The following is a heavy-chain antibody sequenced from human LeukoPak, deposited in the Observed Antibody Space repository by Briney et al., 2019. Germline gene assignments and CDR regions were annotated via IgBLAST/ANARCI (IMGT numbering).Heavy chain of an antibody. V-gene: IGHV4-59*01. CDR1: GGSISGYY. D-gene: IGHD3-22*01. Sequence: SETLSLTCTVSGGSISGYYWSWIRQPPGMELEWIGYIYESGSTDCNPSLRSRVTISRDTSKNQVSLKLTSVTTADTAVYYCARDRYDHDSSGYYEFWGQGTLVTVSS. J-gene: IGHJ4*02. CDR2: IYESGST. CDR3: ARDRYDHDSSGYYEF.